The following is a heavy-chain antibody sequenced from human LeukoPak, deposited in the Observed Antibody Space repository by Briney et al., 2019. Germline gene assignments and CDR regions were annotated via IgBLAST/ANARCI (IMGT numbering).Heavy chain of an antibody. V-gene: IGHV3-74*01. J-gene: IGHJ4*02. Sequence: PGGSLRLSCAASGFTFSTYWMHCVRQAPRKGLVWVSRISGDGTTTGYADSVKGRFTISRDNSKNTLYLQMNGLRAEDAAVYYCAKAHSGSYYSGINWGQGTLVTVSS. CDR2: ISGDGTTT. D-gene: IGHD1-26*01. CDR3: AKAHSGSYYSGIN. CDR1: GFTFSTYW.